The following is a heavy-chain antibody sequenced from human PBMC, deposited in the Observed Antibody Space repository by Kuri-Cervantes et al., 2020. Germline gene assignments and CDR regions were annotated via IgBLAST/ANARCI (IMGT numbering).Heavy chain of an antibody. CDR3: AGVGRSTRPGY. CDR1: GFTFSSYA. J-gene: IGHJ4*02. V-gene: IGHV3-23*01. Sequence: GESLKISCAASGFTFSSYAMSWVRQAPGKGLEWVSAISGSGGSTYYADSVKGRFTISRDNSKNTLYLQMNSLRGEDTAVYYCAGVGRSTRPGYWGQGTLVTASS. D-gene: IGHD6-6*01. CDR2: ISGSGGST.